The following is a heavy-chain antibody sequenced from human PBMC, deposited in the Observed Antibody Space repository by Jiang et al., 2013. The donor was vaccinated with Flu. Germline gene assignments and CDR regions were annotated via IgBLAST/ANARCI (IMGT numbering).Heavy chain of an antibody. CDR1: GDSISTYY. V-gene: IGHV4-59*01. D-gene: IGHD3-10*01. Sequence: GSGLVKPSETLSLTCTVSGDSISTYYWSWIRQPPGKGLEWIGYIYYSGSTNYNPSLKSRVTISVDTSKNQFSLKLSSVTAADTAVYYCARAVGIGDYFDYWGQGTLVTVSS. CDR2: IYYSGST. J-gene: IGHJ4*02. CDR3: ARAVGIGDYFDY.